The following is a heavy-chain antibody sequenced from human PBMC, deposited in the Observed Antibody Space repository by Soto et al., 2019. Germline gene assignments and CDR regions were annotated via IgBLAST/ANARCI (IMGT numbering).Heavy chain of an antibody. Sequence: ASVKVSCKASGYTFTSYGISWVRQAPGQGLEWMGWISAYNGNTNYAQKLQGRVTMTTDTSTSTAYMELRSLRSDDTAVYYCARGGYYDSSGSRNYYYYGMNVWGQGTTVTVSS. J-gene: IGHJ6*02. CDR2: ISAYNGNT. D-gene: IGHD3-22*01. V-gene: IGHV1-18*01. CDR3: ARGGYYDSSGSRNYYYYGMNV. CDR1: GYTFTSYG.